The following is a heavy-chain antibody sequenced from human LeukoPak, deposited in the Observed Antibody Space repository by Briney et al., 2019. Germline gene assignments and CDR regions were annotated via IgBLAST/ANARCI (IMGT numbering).Heavy chain of an antibody. Sequence: PSETLSLTCAVYGGSFSGYYWSWIRQPPGKGLEWIGEINHSGSTNYNPSLKSRVTISVDTSKNQFSLKLSSVTAADTAVYYCARVRDCSSTSCYGSDYWGQGTLVTVSP. D-gene: IGHD2-2*01. V-gene: IGHV4-34*01. J-gene: IGHJ4*02. CDR1: GGSFSGYY. CDR2: INHSGST. CDR3: ARVRDCSSTSCYGSDY.